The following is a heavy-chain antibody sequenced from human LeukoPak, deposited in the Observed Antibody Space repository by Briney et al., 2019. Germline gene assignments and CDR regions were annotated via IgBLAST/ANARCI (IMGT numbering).Heavy chain of an antibody. CDR1: GGSISSGGYY. V-gene: IGHV4-30-2*01. CDR2: IYHSGST. Sequence: SETLSLTCTVSGGSISSGGYYWNWIRQPPGKGLEWIGYIYHSGSTYYNPSLKSRVTISVDRSKNQFSLKLSSVTAADTAVYYCAVIAAAGLHDAFDIWGQGTMVTVSS. J-gene: IGHJ3*02. CDR3: AVIAAAGLHDAFDI. D-gene: IGHD6-13*01.